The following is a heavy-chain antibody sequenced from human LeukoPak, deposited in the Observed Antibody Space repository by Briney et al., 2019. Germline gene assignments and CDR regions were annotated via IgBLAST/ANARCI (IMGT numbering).Heavy chain of an antibody. D-gene: IGHD3-3*01. J-gene: IGHJ4*02. CDR2: ISSSSSYI. CDR3: ARDQYDTWSRRGNFDS. CDR1: GFTFSTYN. V-gene: IGHV3-21*04. Sequence: GGSLRLSCAASGFTFSTYNMNWVRQAPGKGLEWVPFISSSSSYIYYADSVKGRFTISRDNTKNSLYLQMNSLRVEDTAVFYCARDQYDTWSRRGNFDSWGQGTLVIVSS.